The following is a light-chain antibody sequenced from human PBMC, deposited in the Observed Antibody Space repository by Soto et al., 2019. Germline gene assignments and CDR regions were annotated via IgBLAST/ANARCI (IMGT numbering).Light chain of an antibody. CDR3: SSYTTSATLV. V-gene: IGLV2-14*01. CDR2: EVS. J-gene: IGLJ2*01. Sequence: QSALTQPASVSGSPGQSITISCTGTSSDVGGYNYVSWYQQHPGKAPELMIYEVSNRPSGVSNRFSGSKSGNTASLTISGLQAEDEADYYSSSYTTSATLVFGGGTKLTVL. CDR1: SSDVGGYNY.